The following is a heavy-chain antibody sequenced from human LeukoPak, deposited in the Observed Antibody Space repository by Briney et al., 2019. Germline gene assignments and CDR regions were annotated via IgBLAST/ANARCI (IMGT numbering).Heavy chain of an antibody. Sequence: ASVKVSCKASGYTFTGYYMHWVRQAPGQGLEWMGWINPNSGGTNYAQKFQGRVTMTRDTSISTAYMELSRLRSDDTAVYYCARDYITFGGLILDYWGQGTLVTVSS. D-gene: IGHD3-16*02. J-gene: IGHJ4*02. V-gene: IGHV1-2*02. CDR2: INPNSGGT. CDR3: ARDYITFGGLILDY. CDR1: GYTFTGYY.